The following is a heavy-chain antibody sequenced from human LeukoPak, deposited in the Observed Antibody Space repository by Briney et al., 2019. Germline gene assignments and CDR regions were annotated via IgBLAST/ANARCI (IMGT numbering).Heavy chain of an antibody. CDR2: ISAYNGNT. V-gene: IGHV1-18*01. D-gene: IGHD6-13*01. CDR1: GYTFTSYG. Sequence: ASVKVSRKASGYTFTSYGISWVRQAPGQGLEWMGWISAYNGNTNYAQKLQGRVTMTTDTSTSTAYMELRSLRSDDTAVYYCARSAESSSWVEFDYWGQGTLVAVSS. CDR3: ARSAESSSWVEFDY. J-gene: IGHJ4*02.